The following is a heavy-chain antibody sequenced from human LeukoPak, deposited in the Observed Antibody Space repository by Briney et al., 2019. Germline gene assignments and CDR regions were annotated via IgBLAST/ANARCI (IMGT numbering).Heavy chain of an antibody. V-gene: IGHV4-34*01. J-gene: IGHJ5*02. D-gene: IGHD1-14*01. Sequence: SETLSLTCAVYGGSFSGYYWSWIRQPPGKGLEWIGEINHSGSTNYNPSLKSRVTISVDTSKNQFSLKLSSVTAADTAVYYCAKGLRIRRFDPWGQGTLVTVSS. CDR1: GGSFSGYY. CDR3: AKGLRIRRFDP. CDR2: INHSGST.